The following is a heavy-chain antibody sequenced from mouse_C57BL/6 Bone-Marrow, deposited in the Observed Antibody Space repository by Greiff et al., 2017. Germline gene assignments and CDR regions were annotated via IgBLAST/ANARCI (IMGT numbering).Heavy chain of an antibody. J-gene: IGHJ3*01. CDR1: GFNIKDDY. V-gene: IGHV14-4*01. Sequence: VQLQQSGAELVRPGASVKLSCTASGFNIKDDYMHWVKQRPEQGLEWIGWIDPENGDTEYASKFQGKATITADTSSNTAYLQLSSLTSEDTAGYDCLYYYGSPWFAYWGQGTLVTVSA. CDR2: IDPENGDT. CDR3: LYYYGSPWFAY. D-gene: IGHD1-1*01.